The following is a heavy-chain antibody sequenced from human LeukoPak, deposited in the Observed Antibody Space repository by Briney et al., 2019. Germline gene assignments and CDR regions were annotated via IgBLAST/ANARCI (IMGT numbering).Heavy chain of an antibody. CDR3: ARSDVGYCSSTSCYIHYSNYEGFDP. V-gene: IGHV4-30-4*08. J-gene: IGHJ5*02. CDR1: GGSISSGDYY. CDR2: IYYSGST. Sequence: SETLSLTCTVSGGSISSGDYYWSWIRQPPGKGLEWIGYIYYSGSTYYNPSLKSRVTISVDTSKNQFSLKLSSVTAADTAVYYCARSDVGYCSSTSCYIHYSNYEGFDPWGQGTLVTVSS. D-gene: IGHD2-2*02.